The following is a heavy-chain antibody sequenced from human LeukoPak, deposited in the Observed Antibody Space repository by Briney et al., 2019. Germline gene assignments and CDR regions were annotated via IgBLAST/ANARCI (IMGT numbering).Heavy chain of an antibody. D-gene: IGHD3-3*01. J-gene: IGHJ4*02. CDR3: ARDIDFWSGYYSD. CDR2: IYTSGST. CDR1: GGSISSYY. V-gene: IGHV4-4*07. Sequence: SETPSLTCTVSGGSISSYYWSWIRQPAGKGLEWIGRIYTSGSTNYNPSLKSRVTMSVDTSKDQFSLKLSSVTAADTAVYYCARDIDFWSGYYSDWGQGTLVTVSS.